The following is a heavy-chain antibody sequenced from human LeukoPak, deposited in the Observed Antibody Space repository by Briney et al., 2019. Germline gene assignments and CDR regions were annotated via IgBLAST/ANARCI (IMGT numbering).Heavy chain of an antibody. D-gene: IGHD3-9*01. CDR1: GFTFSDYY. V-gene: IGHV3-11*06. CDR3: ARSDILTGSYYFDY. Sequence: GGSLRLSCAASGFTFSDYYMSWSRQAPGKGLEWVSYISSSSSYTNYADSVKGRFTISRDNAKNSLYLQMNSLRAEDTAVYYCARSDILTGSYYFDYWGQGTLVTVSS. CDR2: ISSSSSYT. J-gene: IGHJ4*02.